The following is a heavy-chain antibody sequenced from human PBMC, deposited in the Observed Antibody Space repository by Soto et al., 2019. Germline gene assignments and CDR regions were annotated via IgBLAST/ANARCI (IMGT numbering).Heavy chain of an antibody. CDR3: AKDLAARGGMDV. CDR2: ISYDGSNK. Sequence: QVQLVESGGGVVQPGRSLRLSCAASGFTFSSYGMHWVRQAPGKGLEWVAVISYDGSNKYYADSVKGRFTISRDNSKNTLYLQMNSLRAEDTAVYCCAKDLAARGGMDVWGQGTTVTVSS. D-gene: IGHD6-6*01. J-gene: IGHJ6*02. CDR1: GFTFSSYG. V-gene: IGHV3-30*18.